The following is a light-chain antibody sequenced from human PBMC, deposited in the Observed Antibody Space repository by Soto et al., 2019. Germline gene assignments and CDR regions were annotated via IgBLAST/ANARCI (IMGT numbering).Light chain of an antibody. CDR3: QQYYSFPPT. J-gene: IGKJ1*01. V-gene: IGKV1-39*01. CDR1: QSISNY. Sequence: DIQMTQSPSSLSAYVGDRVTITCRASQSISNYLNWYQQKPGKAPKFLIYAASSLQSGVPSRFSGSGSGTDFTLTISCLQSEDFATYYCQQYYSFPPTFGQGTKVDIK. CDR2: AAS.